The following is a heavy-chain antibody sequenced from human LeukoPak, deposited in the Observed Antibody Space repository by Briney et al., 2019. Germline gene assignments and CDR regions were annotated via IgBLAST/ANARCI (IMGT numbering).Heavy chain of an antibody. D-gene: IGHD2-15*01. V-gene: IGHV1-46*03. CDR3: ATEECNGGSYYSCY. CDR2: INPSGGST. CDR1: GGTFSSYA. J-gene: IGHJ4*02. Sequence: ASVKVSCKASGGTFSSYAISWVRQAPGQGLEWMGIINPSGGSTSYAQKFQGRVTMTRDTSTSTVYMELSSLRSEDTAVYYCATEECNGGSYYSCYWGQGTLSPSPQ.